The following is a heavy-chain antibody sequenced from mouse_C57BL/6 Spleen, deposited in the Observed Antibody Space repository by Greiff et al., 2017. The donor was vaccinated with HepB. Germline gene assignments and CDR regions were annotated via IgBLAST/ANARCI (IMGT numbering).Heavy chain of an antibody. CDR1: GYTFTDYY. V-gene: IGHV1-26*01. J-gene: IGHJ2*01. Sequence: EVQLQQSGPELVKPGASVKISCKASGYTFTDYYMNWVKPSHGKSLEWIGDINPNNGGTSYNQKFKGKATLTLDKSSSTAYMELRILTSEDSAVYYCARSGVGLFDYWGQGTTLTVSS. D-gene: IGHD4-1*01. CDR2: INPNNGGT. CDR3: ARSGVGLFDY.